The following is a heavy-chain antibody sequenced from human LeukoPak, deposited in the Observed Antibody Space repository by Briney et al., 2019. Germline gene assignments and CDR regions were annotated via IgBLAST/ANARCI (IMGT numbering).Heavy chain of an antibody. D-gene: IGHD6-19*01. CDR3: ARAPSSGWFQY. V-gene: IGHV3-7*01. J-gene: IGHJ4*02. Sequence: PGGSLRLSCAASGFTFSSNWMSWVRQAPGKGLEWVANIKQDGSEKYYVDSVKGRFTISRDNAKNSLYLQMNSLRAEDTAVYYCARAPSSGWFQYWGQGTLVTVSS. CDR2: IKQDGSEK. CDR1: GFTFSSNW.